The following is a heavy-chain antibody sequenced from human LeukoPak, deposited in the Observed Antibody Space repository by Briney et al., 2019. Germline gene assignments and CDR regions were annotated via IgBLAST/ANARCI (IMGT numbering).Heavy chain of an antibody. V-gene: IGHV1-69*06. J-gene: IGHJ5*02. CDR2: IIPIFGTA. D-gene: IGHD6-13*01. CDR3: ARTSIAAAGINWFDP. CDR1: GGTFSSYA. Sequence: SVKVSCKASGGTFSSYAISWVRQAPGQGLEWMGGIIPIFGTANYAQKFQGRVTITAGRSTSTAYMELSSLRSEDTAVYYCARTSIAAAGINWFDPWGQGTLVTVSS.